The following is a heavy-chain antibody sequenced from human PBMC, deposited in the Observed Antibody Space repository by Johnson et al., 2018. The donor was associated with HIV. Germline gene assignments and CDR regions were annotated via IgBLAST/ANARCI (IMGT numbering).Heavy chain of an antibody. CDR3: AKPSTESAFDI. CDR1: GFTFSSYG. CDR2: ISYDGSNK. D-gene: IGHD1-1*01. J-gene: IGHJ3*02. Sequence: QVQLVESGGGLVKPGGSLRLSCAASGFTFSSYGMHWVRQAPGKGLEWVAVISYDGSNKYYADSVKGRFTISRDNSKNTLYLQMNSLRAEDTAVYYCAKPSTESAFDIWGQGTMVTVSS. V-gene: IGHV3-30*18.